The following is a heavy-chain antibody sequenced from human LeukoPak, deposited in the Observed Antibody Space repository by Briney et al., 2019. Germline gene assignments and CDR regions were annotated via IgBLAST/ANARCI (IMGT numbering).Heavy chain of an antibody. Sequence: GGSLRLSCAASGFTVSGNYMSWVRQAPGKGLEWVSYISTRNKYINYADSVKGRFTISRDNAKNSLYLQMISLRAEDTAVYYCARDRAGATRDDAFDIWGQGTMVTVSS. D-gene: IGHD1-26*01. CDR1: GFTVSGNY. CDR2: ISTRNKYI. V-gene: IGHV3-11*05. CDR3: ARDRAGATRDDAFDI. J-gene: IGHJ3*02.